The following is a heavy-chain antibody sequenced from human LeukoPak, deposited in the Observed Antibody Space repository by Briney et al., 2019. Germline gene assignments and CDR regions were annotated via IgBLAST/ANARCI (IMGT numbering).Heavy chain of an antibody. J-gene: IGHJ4*02. Sequence: SQTLSLTCTVSGGSISSGGYYWSWIRQPPGKGLEWIGEINHSGSTNYNPSLKSRVTISVDASKNQFSLKLSSVTAADTAVYYCARGVLRFSAYYFDYWGQGTLVTVSS. D-gene: IGHD3-3*01. CDR3: ARGVLRFSAYYFDY. CDR1: GGSISSGGYY. CDR2: INHSGST. V-gene: IGHV4-30-2*01.